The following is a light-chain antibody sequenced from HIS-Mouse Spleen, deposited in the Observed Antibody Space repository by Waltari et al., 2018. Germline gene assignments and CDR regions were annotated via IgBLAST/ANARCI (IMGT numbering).Light chain of an antibody. CDR2: EGS. CDR1: SSDVGSYNL. J-gene: IGLJ1*01. Sequence: QSALTQPASVSGSPGQSITISCTGTSSDVGSYNLVSWYQQHPGQAPKLRIYEGSKRPSGVSNRFSGSTSGNTASLTISGLQAEDEADYYCCSYAGSSTFVFGTGTKVTVL. V-gene: IGLV2-23*01. CDR3: CSYAGSSTFV.